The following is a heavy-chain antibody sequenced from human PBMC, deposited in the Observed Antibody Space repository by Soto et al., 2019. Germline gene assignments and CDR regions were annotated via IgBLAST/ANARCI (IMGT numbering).Heavy chain of an antibody. D-gene: IGHD1-26*01. J-gene: IGHJ4*02. CDR2: VVPVLNVA. CDR1: GGTFSSHS. Sequence: QVHLVQSGPEVKKPGSSVKVSCKASGGTFSSHSISWIRQAPGQGLEWMGRVVPVLNVADYAQKFQGRVTITADTSTNTAYLDMSSLRSEDTAVYFCARGLASATIASWGQGTRVSVSS. CDR3: ARGLASATIAS. V-gene: IGHV1-69*02.